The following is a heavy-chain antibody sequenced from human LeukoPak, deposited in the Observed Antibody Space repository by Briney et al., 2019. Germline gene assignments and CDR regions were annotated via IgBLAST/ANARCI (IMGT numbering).Heavy chain of an antibody. CDR3: ARESPDYGGNGFDY. D-gene: IGHD4-23*01. CDR2: ISSSSSYI. V-gene: IGHV3-21*01. CDR1: GFTFSIYT. Sequence: GGSLRLSCAASGFTFSIYTMNWVRQAPGKGLEWVSSISSSSSYIYYADSVKGRFTISRDNAKNSLYLQMNSLRAEDTAVYYCARESPDYGGNGFDYWGQGTLVTVSS. J-gene: IGHJ4*02.